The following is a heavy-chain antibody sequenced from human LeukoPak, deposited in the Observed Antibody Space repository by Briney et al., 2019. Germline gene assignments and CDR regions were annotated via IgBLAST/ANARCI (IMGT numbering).Heavy chain of an antibody. D-gene: IGHD2-15*01. CDR2: IFYSGST. Sequence: SETLSLTCTVSGGSISTSSYYWGWVRQPPGKGLEWIGNIFYSGSTYYSPSLKSRVTISVDTSKNQFSLKLSSVTAADTAVYYCAREGLYYFDYWGQGTLVTVSS. CDR3: AREGLYYFDY. J-gene: IGHJ4*02. CDR1: GGSISTSSYY. V-gene: IGHV4-39*07.